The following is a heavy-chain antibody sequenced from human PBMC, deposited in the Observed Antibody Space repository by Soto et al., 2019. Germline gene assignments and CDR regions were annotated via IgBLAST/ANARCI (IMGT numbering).Heavy chain of an antibody. Sequence: SGPKLVNPTPPVTLTCTFSGFSLSTSGVSVGWIRQTPGKAREWLAFIYWNDDKRYRPTLKSRLTISKDNSKKQVDLTMTNMDPADTAPYYCANRFGSRRSFDYWGQGTRVTVSS. CDR1: GFSLSTSGVS. V-gene: IGHV2-5*01. CDR3: ANRFGSRRSFDY. D-gene: IGHD3-10*01. CDR2: IYWNDDK. J-gene: IGHJ4*02.